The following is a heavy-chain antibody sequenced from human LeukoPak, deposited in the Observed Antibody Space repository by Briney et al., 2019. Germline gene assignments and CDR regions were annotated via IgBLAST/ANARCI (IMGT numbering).Heavy chain of an antibody. CDR2: IVVGSGNT. CDR3: AVAVYCSGGSCYDFDY. Sequence: ASVKVSCKASGFIFTSSAMQWVRQARGQRLEWIGWIVVGSGNTNYAQKFQERVTITRDMSTSTAYMELSSLRSEDTAVYYCAVAVYCSGGSCYDFDYWGQGTLVTVSS. V-gene: IGHV1-58*02. CDR1: GFIFTSSA. J-gene: IGHJ4*02. D-gene: IGHD2-15*01.